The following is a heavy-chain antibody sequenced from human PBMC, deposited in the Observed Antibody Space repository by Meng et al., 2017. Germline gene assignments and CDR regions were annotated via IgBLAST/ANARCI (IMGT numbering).Heavy chain of an antibody. CDR1: GFTFSSYW. J-gene: IGHJ4*02. CDR2: ISGSGGST. V-gene: IGHV3-23*01. CDR3: AKDRRFTMVRGVIISEEDY. Sequence: GGSLRLSCAASGFTFSSYWMSWVRQAPGKGLEWVSAISGSGGSTYYADSVKGRFTISRDNSKNTLYLQMNSLRAEDTAVYYCAKDRRFTMVRGVIISEEDYWGQGTLVTVSS. D-gene: IGHD3-10*01.